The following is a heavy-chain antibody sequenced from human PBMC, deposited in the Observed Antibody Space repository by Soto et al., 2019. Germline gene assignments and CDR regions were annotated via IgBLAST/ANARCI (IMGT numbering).Heavy chain of an antibody. CDR2: IIPIFGTA. CDR1: GGTFSSYA. Sequence: SVKVSCKASGGTFSSYAISWVRQAPGQGLEWMGGIIPIFGTANYAQKFQGRVTITADESTSTAYMELSSLRSEDTAVYYCASSESGSVKNSIVVVTAIRSGAFDIWGQGTMVTVSS. D-gene: IGHD2-21*02. V-gene: IGHV1-69*13. J-gene: IGHJ3*02. CDR3: ASSESGSVKNSIVVVTAIRSGAFDI.